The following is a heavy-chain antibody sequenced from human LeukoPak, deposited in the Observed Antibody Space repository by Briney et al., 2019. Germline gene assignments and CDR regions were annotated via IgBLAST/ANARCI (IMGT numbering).Heavy chain of an antibody. D-gene: IGHD3-9*01. Sequence: GGSLRLSCAASGFTFSTYAMSWVRQAPGNGLEWVSTISGNAGSTWYAGSVKGRFTISRDNSGKTLYLQMNSLRVEDTALYYCARDPGYAIYYFDYWGQGTLVTVAS. J-gene: IGHJ4*02. V-gene: IGHV3-23*01. CDR2: ISGNAGST. CDR1: GFTFSTYA. CDR3: ARDPGYAIYYFDY.